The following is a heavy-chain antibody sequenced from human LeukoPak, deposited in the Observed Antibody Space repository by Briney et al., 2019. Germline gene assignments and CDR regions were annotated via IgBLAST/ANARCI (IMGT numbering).Heavy chain of an antibody. D-gene: IGHD1-26*01. CDR2: ISYDGSNK. Sequence: GRSLRLSCAASGFTFSSYAMHWVRQAPGKGLEWVAVISYDGSNKYYADSVKGRFTISRDDARNSLFLEMNSLRAEDMAVYYCVRDFMAMGGTTAYLHYWGQGTLVTVSS. J-gene: IGHJ1*01. CDR1: GFTFSSYA. V-gene: IGHV3-30-3*01. CDR3: VRDFMAMGGTTAYLHY.